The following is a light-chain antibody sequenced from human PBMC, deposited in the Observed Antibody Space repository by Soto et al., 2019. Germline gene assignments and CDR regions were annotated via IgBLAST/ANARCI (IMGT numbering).Light chain of an antibody. CDR1: QDISNY. CDR2: AAS. V-gene: IGKV1-27*01. CDR3: QKYNIAPPP. J-gene: IGKJ3*01. Sequence: DIQMTQSPSSLSASVGDRVTITCRASQDISNYLAWYQQEPGKVPKLLIYAASTLQSGVPSRFSGSGSGTDFTLTISSLQPEDVATYYCQKYNIAPPPFGPGTKVDIK.